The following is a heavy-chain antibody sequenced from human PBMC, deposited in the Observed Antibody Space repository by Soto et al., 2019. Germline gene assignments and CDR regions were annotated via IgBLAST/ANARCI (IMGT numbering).Heavy chain of an antibody. J-gene: IGHJ3*02. Sequence: QVQLVQSGAEVKKPGSSVKVSCKASGGTFSSYAISWVRQAPGQGLEWMGGIIPIFGTANYAQKFQGRVTITADEATSTAYMELSSLRSEDTAVYYCASGGGYCISTSCYGDAVDIWGQGTMVTVSS. D-gene: IGHD2-2*01. CDR2: IIPIFGTA. V-gene: IGHV1-69*12. CDR3: ASGGGYCISTSCYGDAVDI. CDR1: GGTFSSYA.